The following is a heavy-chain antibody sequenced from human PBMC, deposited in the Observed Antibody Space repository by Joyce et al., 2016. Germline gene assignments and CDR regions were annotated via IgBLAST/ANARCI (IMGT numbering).Heavy chain of an antibody. D-gene: IGHD3-22*01. V-gene: IGHV3-74*01. CDR1: GFTVSRRW. CDR2: INADGGIT. J-gene: IGHJ4*02. CDR3: TRDDSYSSDY. Sequence: EVQLVESGGGLVQPGGSLRLSCAASGFTVSRRWMHWVRQAQGKGLVWVSYINADGGITNYADSVKGRFTISRDNAKNTVYLKMNSLRVEDTAVYYCTRDDSYSSDYWGQGTLVTVSS.